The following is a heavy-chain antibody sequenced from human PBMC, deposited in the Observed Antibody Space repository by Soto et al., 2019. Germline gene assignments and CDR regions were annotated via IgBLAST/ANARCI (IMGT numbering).Heavy chain of an antibody. CDR2: ISAYNGNT. CDR1: GYTFTSYG. J-gene: IGHJ4*02. Sequence: ASVKISCKASGYTFTSYGISWVRQAPGQGLEWMGWISAYNGNTNYAQKLQGRVTMTTDTSTSTAYMELRSLRSEDTAVYYCARDFRRSFSSSRYLSYWGQGTLVTVSS. D-gene: IGHD6-13*01. V-gene: IGHV1-18*01. CDR3: ARDFRRSFSSSRYLSY.